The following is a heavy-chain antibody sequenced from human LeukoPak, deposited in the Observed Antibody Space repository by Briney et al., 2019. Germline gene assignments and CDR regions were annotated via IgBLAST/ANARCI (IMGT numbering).Heavy chain of an antibody. J-gene: IGHJ4*02. Sequence: ASVTVSCKASGYTFTSYGISWVRQAPGQGLEWMGWISAYNGNTNYAQKLQGRVTMTTDTSTSTAYMELRSLRSDDTAVYYCARDGPYDYVWGSYRYLPLDYWGQGTLVTVSS. V-gene: IGHV1-18*01. D-gene: IGHD3-16*02. CDR1: GYTFTSYG. CDR3: ARDGPYDYVWGSYRYLPLDY. CDR2: ISAYNGNT.